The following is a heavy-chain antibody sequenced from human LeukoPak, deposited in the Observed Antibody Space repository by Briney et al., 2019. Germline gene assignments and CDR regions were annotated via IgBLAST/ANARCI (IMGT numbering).Heavy chain of an antibody. CDR1: GFTFSSYA. CDR2: ISSSGGST. Sequence: PGGSLRLSCAASGFTFSSYAMSWVRQAPGKGLEWVSAISSSGGSTYYADSVKGRFTISRDNSKNTVDLQMNSLRAEDTAVYHCAKGIHYYDGSGSGTFDIWGKGTMVTVSS. D-gene: IGHD3-22*01. CDR3: AKGIHYYDGSGSGTFDI. J-gene: IGHJ3*02. V-gene: IGHV3-23*01.